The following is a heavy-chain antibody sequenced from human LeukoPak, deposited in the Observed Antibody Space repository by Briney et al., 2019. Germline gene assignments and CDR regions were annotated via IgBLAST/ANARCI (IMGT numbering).Heavy chain of an antibody. CDR3: AREASSTSYFDY. CDR1: GFTVSSNY. V-gene: IGHV3-66*02. J-gene: IGHJ4*02. CDR2: IYSGGST. Sequence: GGSLRLSCAASGFTVSSNYMSWVRQAPGKGLEWVSVIYSGGSTYYADSVKGRFTISRDNSKNTLYLQMNSLRAEDTAVYYCAREASSTSYFDYWGQGTLVTVSS. D-gene: IGHD2-2*01.